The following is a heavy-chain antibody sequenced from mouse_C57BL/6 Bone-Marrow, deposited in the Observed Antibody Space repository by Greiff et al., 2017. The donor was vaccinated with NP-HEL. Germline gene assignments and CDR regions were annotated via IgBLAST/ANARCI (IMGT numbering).Heavy chain of an antibody. J-gene: IGHJ1*03. Sequence: VQLQQSGAELVRPGASVKLSCKASGYTFTDYYINWVKQRPGQGLEWIARIYPGSGNTYYNEKFKGKATLTAEKSSSTAYMQLSSLTSEDSAVYFCARNYRRYWYFDVWGTGTTVTVSS. CDR2: IYPGSGNT. CDR3: ARNYRRYWYFDV. V-gene: IGHV1-76*01. D-gene: IGHD2-14*01. CDR1: GYTFTDYY.